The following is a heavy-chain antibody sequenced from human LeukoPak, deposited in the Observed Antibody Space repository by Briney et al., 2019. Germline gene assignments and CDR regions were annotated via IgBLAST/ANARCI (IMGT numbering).Heavy chain of an antibody. Sequence: SQTLSLTCTVSGGSISSGGYYWSWIRQHPGKGLEWIGYIYYSGSTYYNPSLKSRVTISVDTSKNQFSLKLSSVTAADTAVCYCARAAPYYDSSGRVYYGMDVWGQGTTVTVSS. CDR1: GGSISSGGYY. D-gene: IGHD3-22*01. CDR2: IYYSGST. CDR3: ARAAPYYDSSGRVYYGMDV. J-gene: IGHJ6*02. V-gene: IGHV4-31*03.